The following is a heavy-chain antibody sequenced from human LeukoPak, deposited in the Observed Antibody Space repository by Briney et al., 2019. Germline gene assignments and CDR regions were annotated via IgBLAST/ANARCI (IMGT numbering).Heavy chain of an antibody. CDR2: ICSGGNT. CDR3: ARRGDNYGSPFDY. J-gene: IGHJ4*02. D-gene: IGHD5-18*01. V-gene: IGHV3-53*01. CDR1: GFTVSTNY. Sequence: PGGSLRLSCAVSGFTVSTNYMNWVRQAPGKGLEWVSLICSGGNTDYADSVKGRFTISRDNSKNTLYLQMNSLRAEDTAVYYCARRGDNYGSPFDYWGQGTLVTVSS.